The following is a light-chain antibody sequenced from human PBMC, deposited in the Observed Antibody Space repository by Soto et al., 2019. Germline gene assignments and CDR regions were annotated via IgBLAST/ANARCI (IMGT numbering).Light chain of an antibody. J-gene: IGLJ3*02. Sequence: QSALTQPASVSGSPGQSITISCTGTSSDVGGHNYVSWYQQHPGKAPKLMIYEVRNRPSGVSNRFSGSKSGNTASLTISGLQADDEADYYCSSYTSSNSLGVFGGGTKLTVL. CDR3: SSYTSSNSLGV. CDR2: EVR. CDR1: SSDVGGHNY. V-gene: IGLV2-14*01.